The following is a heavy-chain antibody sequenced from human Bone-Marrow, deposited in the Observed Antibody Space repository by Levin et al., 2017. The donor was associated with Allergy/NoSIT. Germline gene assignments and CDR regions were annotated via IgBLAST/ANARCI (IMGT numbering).Heavy chain of an antibody. J-gene: IGHJ2*01. Sequence: SVKVSCSASGGTFSTYTLSWVRQAPVRQAPGQGLEWMGRITPILGIATYAQEFQGRVTITADRSTSTSYMELSSLTSDDTAIYFCARGPPGDWYFDLWGRGTLVIVSS. CDR1: GGTFSTYT. V-gene: IGHV1-69*02. CDR3: ARGPPGDWYFDL. CDR2: ITPILGIA.